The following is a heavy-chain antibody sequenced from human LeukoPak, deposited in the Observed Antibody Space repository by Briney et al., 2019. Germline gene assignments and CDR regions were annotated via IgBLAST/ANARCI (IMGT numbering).Heavy chain of an antibody. J-gene: IGHJ4*02. V-gene: IGHV4-38-2*02. CDR3: ASHKTYYDSSGNPFDY. CDR2: IYHNGNT. Sequence: PSETLSLTCTVFGSSINSVYSWGWIRQPPAKGLEWIGRIYHNGNTYYNSSLKSRVTISVHTSENQFSLKLSSVTAADTTVYYCASHKTYYDSSGNPFDYWGQGTLVTVSS. D-gene: IGHD3-22*01. CDR1: GSSINSVYS.